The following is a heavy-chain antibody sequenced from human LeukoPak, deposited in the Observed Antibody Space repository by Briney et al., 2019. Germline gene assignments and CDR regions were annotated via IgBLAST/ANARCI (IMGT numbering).Heavy chain of an antibody. Sequence: ASVKVSCKASGYTFTTHYIHWVRHGPGQGLQWMGMISPSGGSTSYPQKFQGRVTMTRDTSTSTVYMELSSLRSEDTAVYYCACVVRGAFDIWGQGTLVTVSS. D-gene: IGHD2-21*01. CDR3: ACVVRGAFDI. V-gene: IGHV1-46*03. J-gene: IGHJ3*02. CDR2: ISPSGGST. CDR1: GYTFTTHY.